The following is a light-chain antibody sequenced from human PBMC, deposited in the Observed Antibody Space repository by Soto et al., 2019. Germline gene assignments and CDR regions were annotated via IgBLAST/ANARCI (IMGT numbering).Light chain of an antibody. J-gene: IGKJ5*01. CDR2: KVS. V-gene: IGKV2-30*01. CDR3: MQGTYWPPIT. Sequence: VLTQPASMSGSPGQPASISCRSSESLVYSDGNIYLFWFQQRPGQSPRRLISKVSDRDSGVPDRFSGSGSGTHFTLKISRVEAEDVGIYYCMQGTYWPPITFGQGTRLEIK. CDR1: ESLVYSDGNIY.